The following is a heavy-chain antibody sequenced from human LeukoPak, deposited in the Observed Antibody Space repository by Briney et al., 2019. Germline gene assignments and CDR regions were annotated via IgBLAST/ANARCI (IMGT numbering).Heavy chain of an antibody. J-gene: IGHJ4*02. CDR1: GFTFSSYA. Sequence: GRSLRLSCAASGFTFSSYAMHWVRQAPGKGLEWVAVISYDGSNKYYADSVKGRFTISRDNSKNTLYLQMNSLRAEDTAVYYCARDDGGVITMWYFDYWGQGTLVTVSS. CDR3: ARDDGGVITMWYFDY. CDR2: ISYDGSNK. V-gene: IGHV3-30-3*01. D-gene: IGHD3-10*02.